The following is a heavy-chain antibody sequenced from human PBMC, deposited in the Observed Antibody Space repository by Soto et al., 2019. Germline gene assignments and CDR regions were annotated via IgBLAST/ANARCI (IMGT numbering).Heavy chain of an antibody. J-gene: IGHJ4*02. CDR3: ARDGIENTVTKYGQFDF. CDR2: VNSEGTST. CDR1: GFTFSHYW. V-gene: IGHV3-74*01. D-gene: IGHD4-17*01. Sequence: GGSLRLSCAASGFTFSHYWMHWVRQAPGKGLVWVSRVNSEGTSTNYADSVKGRFTISRDNAKNTLYLQMNSLRPEDTAVYYCARDGIENTVTKYGQFDFWGLXTLVTVSS.